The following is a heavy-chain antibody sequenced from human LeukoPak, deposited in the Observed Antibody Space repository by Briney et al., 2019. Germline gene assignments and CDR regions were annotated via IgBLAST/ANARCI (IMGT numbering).Heavy chain of an antibody. J-gene: IGHJ6*03. Sequence: ASVKVSCKASGYTFTSYDINWVRQATGQGLEWMGWMNPNSGNTGYAQKFQGRVTMTRNTSISTAYMELSSLRSEDTAVYYCARAGYYDSSGYWFVFRPAGSNYYYYYMDVWGKGTTVTIS. CDR2: MNPNSGNT. CDR1: GYTFTSYD. CDR3: ARAGYYDSSGYWFVFRPAGSNYYYYYMDV. D-gene: IGHD3-22*01. V-gene: IGHV1-8*01.